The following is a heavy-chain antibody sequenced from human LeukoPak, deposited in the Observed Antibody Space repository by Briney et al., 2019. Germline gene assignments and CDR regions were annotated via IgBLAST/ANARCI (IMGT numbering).Heavy chain of an antibody. V-gene: IGHV1-8*01. CDR2: MNPNSGNT. Sequence: ASVKVSCKASGYTFTSYDINWVRQATGQGLEWMGWMNPNSGNTGYAQKFQGSVTMTRNTSISTAYMELSSLRSEDTAVYYCATGVLRYFDWLSKGDAFDIWGQGTMVTVSS. CDR3: ATGVLRYFDWLSKGDAFDI. J-gene: IGHJ3*02. D-gene: IGHD3-9*01. CDR1: GYTFTSYD.